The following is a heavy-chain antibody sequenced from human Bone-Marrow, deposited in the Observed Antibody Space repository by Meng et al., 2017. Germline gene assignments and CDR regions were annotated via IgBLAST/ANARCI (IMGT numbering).Heavy chain of an antibody. CDR2: VNSDGSGT. V-gene: IGHV3-74*01. J-gene: IGHJ4*02. Sequence: GESLKISCVASGFTFSTYWIHWVRQAPGEGLVWVSRVNSDGSGTTYADSVKGRFTISRDNAKNTLFLQMNSLRAEDTAVYYCAMFYYGWGSFYYYDYWGQGTLVTVSS. D-gene: IGHD3-10*01. CDR3: AMFYYGWGSFYYYDY. CDR1: GFTFSTYW.